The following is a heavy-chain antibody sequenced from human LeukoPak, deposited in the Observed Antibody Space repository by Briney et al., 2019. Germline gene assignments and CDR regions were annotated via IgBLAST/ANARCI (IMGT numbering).Heavy chain of an antibody. V-gene: IGHV4-59*06. CDR3: ARGYYDYVWGSYRPKRFDP. J-gene: IGHJ5*02. Sequence: SETLSLTCTASGGSISSYYWSWIRQHPGKGLEWIGYIYYSGSTYYNPSLKSRVTISVDTSKNQFSLKLSSVTAADTAVYYCARGYYDYVWGSYRPKRFDPWGQGTLVTVSS. D-gene: IGHD3-16*02. CDR1: GGSISSYY. CDR2: IYYSGST.